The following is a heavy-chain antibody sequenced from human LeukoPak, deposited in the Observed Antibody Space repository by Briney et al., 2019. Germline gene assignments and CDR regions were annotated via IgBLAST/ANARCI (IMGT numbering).Heavy chain of an antibody. D-gene: IGHD3-22*01. CDR1: GGSFSGYY. CDR2: INHSGST. V-gene: IGHV4-34*01. Sequence: SETLSLTCAVYGGSFSGYYWSWIRQPPGKGLEWIGEINHSGSTNYNPSLKSRVTISVDTSKNQFSLKLSSVTAADTAVYYCARGRYDYHDSSFWRRPFDHWGQGTLVTVSS. J-gene: IGHJ4*02. CDR3: ARGRYDYHDSSFWRRPFDH.